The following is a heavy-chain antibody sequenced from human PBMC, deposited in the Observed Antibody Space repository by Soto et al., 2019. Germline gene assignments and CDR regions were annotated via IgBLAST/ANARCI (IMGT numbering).Heavy chain of an antibody. D-gene: IGHD3-3*01. Sequence: QVQLVESGGGVVQPGRSLRLSCAASGFTFSSYAMHWVRQAPGKGLEWVAVISYDGSNKYYADSVKGRFTISRDNSKNTLYLQMNSLRAEDTAVYYCARDRVNYDSWSGYTYYYYYYGMDVWGQGTTVTVSS. V-gene: IGHV3-30-3*01. J-gene: IGHJ6*02. CDR3: ARDRVNYDSWSGYTYYYYYYGMDV. CDR2: ISYDGSNK. CDR1: GFTFSSYA.